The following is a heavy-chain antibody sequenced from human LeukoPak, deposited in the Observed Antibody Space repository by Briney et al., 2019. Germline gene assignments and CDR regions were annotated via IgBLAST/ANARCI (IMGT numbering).Heavy chain of an antibody. J-gene: IGHJ4*02. CDR2: INPNSGGT. CDR3: ARDSYSSGSNGDFDY. V-gene: IGHV1-2*02. D-gene: IGHD6-19*01. Sequence: GASVKVSCKASGYTFTGYYMHWVRQAPGQGLEWMGLINPNSGGTNYAQKFQGRVTMTRDASISTPYMELSRLRSDDTAVYYCARDSYSSGSNGDFDYWGQGTLVTVSS. CDR1: GYTFTGYY.